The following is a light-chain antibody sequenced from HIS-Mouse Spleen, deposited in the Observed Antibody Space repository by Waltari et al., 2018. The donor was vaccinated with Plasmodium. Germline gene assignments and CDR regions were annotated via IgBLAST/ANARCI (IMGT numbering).Light chain of an antibody. Sequence: QSALTQPASVSGSPGQSITISCTGTSSDVGSYNLVSWYQQHPRNAPQLLIYEGSKRPCGVATRFSGSKSGNTASLTTSGLQAEDEADYYCCSYAGSSTDWVFGGGTKLTVL. CDR2: EGS. CDR3: CSYAGSSTDWV. J-gene: IGLJ3*02. V-gene: IGLV2-23*01. CDR1: SSDVGSYNL.